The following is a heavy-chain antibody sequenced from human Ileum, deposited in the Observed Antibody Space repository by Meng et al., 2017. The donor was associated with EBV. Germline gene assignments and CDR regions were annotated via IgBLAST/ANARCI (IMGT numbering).Heavy chain of an antibody. CDR1: GGPINSSSYY. CDR3: ARPIAAAGWFDP. D-gene: IGHD6-13*01. Sequence: QLQLQNSGPGLVKPSEPPSLTCTVSGGPINSSSYYWGWIRQPPGKGLEWIGSIYYSGRTYYNPSLKSRVTISVDTSKNQFSLKLSSVTAADTAVYYCARPIAAAGWFDPWGQGTLVTVSS. J-gene: IGHJ5*02. CDR2: IYYSGRT. V-gene: IGHV4-39*01.